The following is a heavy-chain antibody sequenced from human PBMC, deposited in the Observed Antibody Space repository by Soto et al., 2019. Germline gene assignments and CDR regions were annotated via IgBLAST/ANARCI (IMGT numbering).Heavy chain of an antibody. D-gene: IGHD5-12*01. CDR1: GFTFDNYA. J-gene: IGHJ4*02. Sequence: EVQLVESGGGLVQPGRSLRLSCAASGFTFDNYAMHWVRQAPGKGLEWVSGISWSSVTFGYADSVKGRFTISRDNAKNSLYLQMNSLRAEDTAFYYCAKDHDEDFGYDLDYFDYWGQGTLGTVSS. CDR2: ISWSSVTF. CDR3: AKDHDEDFGYDLDYFDY. V-gene: IGHV3-9*01.